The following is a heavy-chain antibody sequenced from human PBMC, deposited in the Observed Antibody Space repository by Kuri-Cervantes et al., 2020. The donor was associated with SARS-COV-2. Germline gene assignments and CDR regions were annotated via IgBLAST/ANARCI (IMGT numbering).Heavy chain of an antibody. V-gene: IGHV1-46*01. CDR1: GYTFTSYY. CDR3: ARSEYYDFWSGRNDGFDI. CDR2: INPSGGST. J-gene: IGHJ3*02. Sequence: ASVKVSCKASGYTFTSYYMHWVRQAPGQGLEWMGIINPSGGSTSYAQKFQGRVTMTRDTSTSTVYMELSSLRSEGTAVYYCARSEYYDFWSGRNDGFDIWGQGTMVTVSS. D-gene: IGHD3-3*01.